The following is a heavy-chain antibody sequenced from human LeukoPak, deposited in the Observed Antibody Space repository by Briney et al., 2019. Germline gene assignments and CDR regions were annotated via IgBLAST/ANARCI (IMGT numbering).Heavy chain of an antibody. CDR1: GFTFSSYS. D-gene: IGHD5-12*01. J-gene: IGHJ4*02. CDR2: ISSSSSYI. V-gene: IGHV3-21*01. CDR3: ARDKGGYEPIDY. Sequence: GGSLRLSCAASGFTFSSYSMNWVRQAPGKGLDWVSSISSSSSYIYYADSVKGRFTISRDNAKNSLYLQMNSLRAEDTAVYYCARDKGGYEPIDYWGQGTLVTVSS.